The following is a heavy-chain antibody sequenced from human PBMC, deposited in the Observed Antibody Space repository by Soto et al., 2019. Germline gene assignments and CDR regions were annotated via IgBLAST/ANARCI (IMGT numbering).Heavy chain of an antibody. D-gene: IGHD5-18*01. J-gene: IGHJ6*03. CDR1: GYTFTSYY. Sequence: ASVKVSCKASGYTFTSYYINWVRQATGQGLEWMGWMNPNSGNTGYAQKFQGRVTMTRNTSISTAYMELSSLRSEDTAVYYCARGVSGYSYGSYYYYMDVWGKGTTVTVSS. V-gene: IGHV1-8*01. CDR2: MNPNSGNT. CDR3: ARGVSGYSYGSYYYYMDV.